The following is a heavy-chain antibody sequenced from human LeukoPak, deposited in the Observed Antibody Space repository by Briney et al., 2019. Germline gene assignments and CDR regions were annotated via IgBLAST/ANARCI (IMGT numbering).Heavy chain of an antibody. CDR2: IYYSGST. Sequence: PSETLSLTCTVSGGSISSSSYSWGWIRQPPGKGLEWIGSIYYSGSTYYNPSLKSRVTISVDTSKNQFSLKLSSVTAADTAVYYCARQTDTAMGWFDPWGQGTLVTVSS. J-gene: IGHJ5*02. CDR1: GGSISSSSYS. CDR3: ARQTDTAMGWFDP. V-gene: IGHV4-39*01. D-gene: IGHD5-18*01.